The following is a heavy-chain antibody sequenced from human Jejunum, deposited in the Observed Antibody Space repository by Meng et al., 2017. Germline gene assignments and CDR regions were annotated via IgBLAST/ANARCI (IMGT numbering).Heavy chain of an antibody. Sequence: GESLKISCAASEFTFSSYYMNWVRQAPGKGLEWVATIKQDGSGEYYVDSVRGRFTISRDNAKNSLYLQMNSLRAEDTAVYYCARDLGYCSGGMCYSVFDYWGQGTLVTVSS. D-gene: IGHD2-15*01. V-gene: IGHV3-7*01. CDR3: ARDLGYCSGGMCYSVFDY. CDR2: IKQDGSGE. CDR1: EFTFSSYY. J-gene: IGHJ4*02.